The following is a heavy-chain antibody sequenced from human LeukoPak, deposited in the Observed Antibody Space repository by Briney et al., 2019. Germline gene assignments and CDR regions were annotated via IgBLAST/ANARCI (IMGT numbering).Heavy chain of an antibody. V-gene: IGHV3-9*01. J-gene: IGHJ5*02. CDR1: GLSFDDYA. Sequence: GGSLRLSCAASGLSFDDYAMHWVRQVPGKGLEWVPGIGWNSVNIGYVDSVKGRFTISRDNAKNSLYLQMNSLRVDDTALYFCAKGLSLEGGSTWKNNWFDAWGQGTVVIVSS. CDR2: IGWNSVNI. D-gene: IGHD1-1*01. CDR3: AKGLSLEGGSTWKNNWFDA.